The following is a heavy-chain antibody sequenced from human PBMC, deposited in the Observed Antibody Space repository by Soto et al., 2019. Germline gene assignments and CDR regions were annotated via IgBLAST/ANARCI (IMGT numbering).Heavy chain of an antibody. D-gene: IGHD2-2*01. CDR1: GYTFTTYF. V-gene: IGHV1-46*01. CDR3: ARGSYASNVFIMDV. CDR2: INPTGGDT. Sequence: QVQLVQSEAEVKQPGASVQVSCKAFGYTFTTYFIHWVRQAPGQGFEWLGRINPTGGDTVYAQKFQGRVFVTRDTSTSTVNIELGSLTSKDTAVYYCARGSYASNVFIMDVWGQGTAVTVSS. J-gene: IGHJ6*02.